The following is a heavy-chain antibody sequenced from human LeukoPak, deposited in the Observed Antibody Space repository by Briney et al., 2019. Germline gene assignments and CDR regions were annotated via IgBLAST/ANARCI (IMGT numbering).Heavy chain of an antibody. Sequence: ASVKVSCKASGYTFTGYYMHWVRQAPGQGLEWMGWINPNSGGTNYAQKFQGRVTMTRDTSISTAYMELSRLRSDDTAVYYCARDLNYYDNSGYYGWFDPWGQGTLVTVSS. V-gene: IGHV1-2*02. J-gene: IGHJ5*02. CDR3: ARDLNYYDNSGYYGWFDP. CDR2: INPNSGGT. CDR1: GYTFTGYY. D-gene: IGHD3-22*01.